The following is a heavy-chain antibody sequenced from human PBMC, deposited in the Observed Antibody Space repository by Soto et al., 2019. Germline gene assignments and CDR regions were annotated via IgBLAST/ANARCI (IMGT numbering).Heavy chain of an antibody. Sequence: LVNPTETLTLTCTVSGFSLSNARMGVSWIRQPPGKALEWLAHIFSNDEKSYSTSLKSRLTISKDTSKSQVVLTMTNMDPVDTATYYCARSRYYYDSSGYSYYFDYWGQGTLVTVSS. V-gene: IGHV2-26*01. CDR3: ARSRYYYDSSGYSYYFDY. CDR1: GFSLSNARMG. D-gene: IGHD3-22*01. J-gene: IGHJ4*02. CDR2: IFSNDEK.